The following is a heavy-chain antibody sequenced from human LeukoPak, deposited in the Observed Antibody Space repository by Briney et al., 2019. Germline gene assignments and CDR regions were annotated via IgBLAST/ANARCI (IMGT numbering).Heavy chain of an antibody. V-gene: IGHV3-21*01. Sequence: GGSLRLSCAASGFTFSRYNMNWVRQAPGKGLEWVSSISSTSSYINYADSVKGRFTISRDKAKNSLYLQMNSLRAEDTAVYYCARVTLTGYYAFDYWGQGTLVTVSS. CDR2: ISSTSSYI. CDR1: GFTFSRYN. D-gene: IGHD3-9*01. CDR3: ARVTLTGYYAFDY. J-gene: IGHJ4*02.